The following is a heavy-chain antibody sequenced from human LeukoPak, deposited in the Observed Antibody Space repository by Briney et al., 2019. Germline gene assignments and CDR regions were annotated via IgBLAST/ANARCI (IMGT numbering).Heavy chain of an antibody. CDR2: IYYSGST. Sequence: PSETLSLTCTVSGGSISSSSYYWGWIRQPPGKGLEWIGSIYYSGSTYYNPSLKSRVTISVDTSKNQFSLKLSSVTAADTAVYYCATRVAAAAAPDYWGQGTLVTVSS. D-gene: IGHD6-13*01. CDR3: ATRVAAAAAPDY. V-gene: IGHV4-39*07. J-gene: IGHJ4*02. CDR1: GGSISSSSYY.